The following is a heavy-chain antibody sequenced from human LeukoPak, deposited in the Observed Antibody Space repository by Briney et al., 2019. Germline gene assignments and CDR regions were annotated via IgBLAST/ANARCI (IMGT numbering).Heavy chain of an antibody. CDR1: GGSITVYY. Sequence: KPSETLSLTCSVSGGSITVYYWNWIRQSPGKGLDWIGSISYSGSTNYNPSLKSRVTISIDTSKNRFSLKVSSVIAADTAMYYCARGGSRSYTSSTLDYWGQGTLVTVSS. CDR2: ISYSGST. D-gene: IGHD6-6*01. V-gene: IGHV4-59*12. CDR3: ARGGSRSYTSSTLDY. J-gene: IGHJ4*02.